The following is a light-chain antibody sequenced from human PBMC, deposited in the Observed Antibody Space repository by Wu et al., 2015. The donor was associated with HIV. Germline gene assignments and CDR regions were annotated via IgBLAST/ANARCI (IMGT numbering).Light chain of an antibody. CDR2: AAS. Sequence: DIVMTQSPDTLYVSPGQRVTLSRRASQNIRTDLAWYQHRPGRTPRLLIHAASTRITGIPTRFSGSGSDTEFTLTITSLQSDDFAIYYCQEYHYFWTFGQGTRVEVK. CDR1: QNIRTD. V-gene: IGKV3-15*01. CDR3: QEYHYFWT. J-gene: IGKJ1*01.